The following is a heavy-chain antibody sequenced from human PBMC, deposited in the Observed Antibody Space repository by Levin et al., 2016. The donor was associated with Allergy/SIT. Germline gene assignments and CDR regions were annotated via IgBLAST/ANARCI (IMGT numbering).Heavy chain of an antibody. J-gene: IGHJ5*02. CDR3: ARDLGVWRWFDP. CDR2: LFHSGTT. D-gene: IGHD3-16*01. V-gene: IGHV4-31*03. CDR1: GDSTTTGDYY. Sequence: SETLSLTCTVSGDSTTTGDYYWTWIRQLPGKGLEWIGYLFHSGTTHYNPSLKSRVTISRDTSKNHFSLMLTSVTAADTAVYFCARDLGVWRWFDPWGQGTLVTVSS.